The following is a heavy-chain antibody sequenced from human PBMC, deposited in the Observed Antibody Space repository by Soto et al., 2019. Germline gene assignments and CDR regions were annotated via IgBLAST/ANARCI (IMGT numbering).Heavy chain of an antibody. CDR2: ITNTGGDK. CDR3: ANASGESLPWSRVFGS. CDR1: GFTFSSYA. J-gene: IGHJ1*01. Sequence: GGSLRLSCAASGFTFSSYAMNWVRQAPGEGLEWVSTITNTGGDKIYADSVKGRFTISRDNSKNTLFLQMNNLRVEDTAIHYFANASGESLPWSRVFGSWGQGTRVTVSS. D-gene: IGHD3-16*01. V-gene: IGHV3-23*01.